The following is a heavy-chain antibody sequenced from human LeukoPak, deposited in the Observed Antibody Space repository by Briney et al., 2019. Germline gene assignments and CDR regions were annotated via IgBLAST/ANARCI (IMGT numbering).Heavy chain of an antibody. CDR2: INHSGST. CDR1: GGSFSGYY. Sequence: SETLSLTCAVYGGSFSGYYWSWIRQPPGKGLEWIGEINHSGSTNYNPSLKSRVTISVDMSKNQFSLKLSSVTAADTAVYYCARRGGTTVTTGDYFDYWGQGTLVTVSS. J-gene: IGHJ4*02. D-gene: IGHD4-17*01. V-gene: IGHV4-34*01. CDR3: ARRGGTTVTTGDYFDY.